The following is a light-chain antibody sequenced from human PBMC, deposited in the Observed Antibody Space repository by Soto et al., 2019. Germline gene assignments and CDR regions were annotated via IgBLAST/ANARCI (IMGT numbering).Light chain of an antibody. CDR2: AAS. J-gene: IGKJ1*01. V-gene: IGKV1-17*03. CDR1: QGISNY. Sequence: DIQMTQSPSAMSASVGDRVTITCRASQGISNYLAWYQQKPGKAPKLLIYAASTLQSGVPSRFSGRGSGTEFTLTISSLQPDDFATYYCQQYNNYPTFGQGTKVDNK. CDR3: QQYNNYPT.